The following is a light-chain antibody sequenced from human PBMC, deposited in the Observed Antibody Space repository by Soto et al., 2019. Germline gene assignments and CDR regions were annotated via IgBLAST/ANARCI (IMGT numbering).Light chain of an antibody. J-gene: IGKJ1*01. Sequence: DIQMTQSPSSLSASVGDRVTITCRATQTINSYLNWYQQKPGRAPNLLIYGASNLHSGVPARFSGSGAGTDFSLTISRLQPDDVANYYCQQTYRNPTFGQGTKVEIK. V-gene: IGKV1-39*01. CDR2: GAS. CDR1: QTINSY. CDR3: QQTYRNPT.